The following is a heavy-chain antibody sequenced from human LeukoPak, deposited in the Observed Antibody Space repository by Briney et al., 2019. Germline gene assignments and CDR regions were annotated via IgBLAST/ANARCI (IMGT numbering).Heavy chain of an antibody. CDR1: GFTFSSYW. CDR2: IKQDGSEK. CDR3: ARDFNILLWFGESTYGMDV. Sequence: SGGSLRLSCAASGFTFSSYWMSWVRQAPGKGLEWVANIKQDGSEKYYVDSVKGRFTISRDNAKNSLYLQMNGLRAEDTAVYYCARDFNILLWFGESTYGMDVWGQGTTVTVSS. V-gene: IGHV3-7*01. J-gene: IGHJ6*02. D-gene: IGHD3-10*01.